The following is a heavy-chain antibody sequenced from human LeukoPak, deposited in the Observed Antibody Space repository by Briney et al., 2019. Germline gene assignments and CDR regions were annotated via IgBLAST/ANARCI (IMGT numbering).Heavy chain of an antibody. V-gene: IGHV1-69*13. CDR2: IIPTFGTA. J-gene: IGHJ4*02. CDR1: GGTFSSYA. D-gene: IGHD3-22*01. CDR3: ARAYHYYDSSGYYYDY. Sequence: SVKVSCKASGGTFSSYAISWVRQAPGQGLEWMGGIIPTFGTANYAQKFQGRVTITADESTSTAYMELSSLRSEDTAVYYCARAYHYYDSSGYYYDYWGQGTLVTVSS.